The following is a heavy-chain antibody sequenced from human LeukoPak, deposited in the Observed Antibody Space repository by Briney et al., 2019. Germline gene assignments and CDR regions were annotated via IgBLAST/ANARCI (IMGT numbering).Heavy chain of an antibody. CDR2: IYPGDSDT. Sequence: GESLKNSCKGSGYSFTSYWIGWVCQMPGKGLEWMGIIYPGDSDTRYSPSFQGQVTISADKSISTAYLQWSSLKASDTAMYYCARAAQLVVIRDRDAFDIWGQGTMVTVSS. V-gene: IGHV5-51*01. CDR3: ARAAQLVVIRDRDAFDI. D-gene: IGHD3-22*01. CDR1: GYSFTSYW. J-gene: IGHJ3*02.